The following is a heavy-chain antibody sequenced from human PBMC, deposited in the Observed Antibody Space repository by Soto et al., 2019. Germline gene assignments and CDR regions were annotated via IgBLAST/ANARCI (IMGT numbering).Heavy chain of an antibody. CDR2: IDWDDDK. Sequence: SGPTLVNPTQTLTLTCTFSGFSLSTSGMCVSWIRQPPGKALEWLALIDWDDDKYYSTSLKTRLTISKDTSKNQVVLTMTNMDPVDRATYYCARIPRRVGAARPRGYYYYYYGMDVWGQGTTVTVSS. V-gene: IGHV2-70*01. D-gene: IGHD1-26*01. CDR1: GFSLSTSGMC. J-gene: IGHJ6*02. CDR3: ARIPRRVGAARPRGYYYYYYGMDV.